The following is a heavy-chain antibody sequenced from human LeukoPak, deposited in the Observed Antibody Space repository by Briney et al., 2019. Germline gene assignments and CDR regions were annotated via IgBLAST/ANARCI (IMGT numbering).Heavy chain of an antibody. CDR3: ARENSGSYREFDY. D-gene: IGHD1-26*01. CDR2: IYTSEST. CDR1: GGSISGYY. V-gene: IGHV4-4*07. Sequence: PSETLSLTCTVYGGSISGYYWSWIRQPAGKGLEWIGRIYTSESTNYNESLKSRVSMSVDTSKNQFSLKLSSVTAADTAVFYCARENSGSYREFDYWGQGTLVTVSS. J-gene: IGHJ4*02.